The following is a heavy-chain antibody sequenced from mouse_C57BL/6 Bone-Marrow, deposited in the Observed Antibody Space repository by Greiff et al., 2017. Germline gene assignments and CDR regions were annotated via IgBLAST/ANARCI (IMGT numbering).Heavy chain of an antibody. CDR2: IDPSDSYT. V-gene: IGHV1-50*01. CDR3: ARDGYYLYWYFDV. J-gene: IGHJ1*03. D-gene: IGHD2-3*01. Sequence: VQLQQPGAELVKPGASVKLSCKASGYTFTSYWMQWGKQRPGQGLEWIGEIDPSDSYTNYNQKFKGKATLTVDTSSSTAYMQLSSLTSEDSAVYYCARDGYYLYWYFDVWGTGTTVTVSS. CDR1: GYTFTSYW.